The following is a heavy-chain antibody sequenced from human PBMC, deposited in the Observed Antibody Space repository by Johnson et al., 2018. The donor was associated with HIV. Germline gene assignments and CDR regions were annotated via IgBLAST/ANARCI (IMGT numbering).Heavy chain of an antibody. D-gene: IGHD3-3*01. CDR3: ARDWEWLNGFDI. Sequence: VQLVESGGGLVQPGGSLRLSCAASGFTFSSYDMHWVRQATGKGLEWVSAIGTAGDTYYADSVKGRFTISRDNSKNTLYLQMNSLRAEDTAVYYCARDWEWLNGFDIWGQVTMVTVSS. CDR2: IGTAGDT. J-gene: IGHJ3*02. CDR1: GFTFSSYD. V-gene: IGHV3-13*01.